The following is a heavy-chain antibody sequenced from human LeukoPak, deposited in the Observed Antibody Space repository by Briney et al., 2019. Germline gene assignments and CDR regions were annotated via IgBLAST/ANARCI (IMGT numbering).Heavy chain of an antibody. D-gene: IGHD1-26*01. V-gene: IGHV4-34*01. J-gene: IGHJ4*02. CDR3: ARGFRGASFDY. CDR1: GGSFSGYY. Sequence: SETLSLTCAVYGGSFSGYYWSWIRQPPGKGLEWIGEINHSGSTNYNPSLKSRVTISVDTSKNQFSLKLSSVTAADTAVYYCARGFRGASFDYWGQGTLVTVSS. CDR2: INHSGST.